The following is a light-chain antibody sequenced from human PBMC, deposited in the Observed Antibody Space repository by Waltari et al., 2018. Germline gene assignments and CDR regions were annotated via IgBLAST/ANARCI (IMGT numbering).Light chain of an antibody. CDR3: QQRSNWPIS. CDR1: QSVSDY. CDR2: AAS. V-gene: IGKV3-11*01. Sequence: EIVLTPSPATLSLSPGERATLSCRASQSVSDYLAWYQQKPGQAPRLLISAASNRATGIPARFSGSGSGTDFTLTISSLEPEDFAFYYCQQRSNWPISFGQGTRLEIK. J-gene: IGKJ5*01.